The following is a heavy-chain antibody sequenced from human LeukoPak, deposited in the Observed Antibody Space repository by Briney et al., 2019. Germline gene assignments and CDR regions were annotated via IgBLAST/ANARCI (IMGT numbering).Heavy chain of an antibody. V-gene: IGHV4-34*01. D-gene: IGHD4/OR15-4a*01. CDR1: GGSISSGGYS. Sequence: SETLSLTCAVSGGSISSGGYSWSWIRQPPGKGLEWIGEINHSGSTNYNPSLKSRVTISVDTSKNQFSLKLSSVTAADTAVYYCARGVSYGAWYFDLWGRGTLVTVSS. CDR2: INHSGST. CDR3: ARGVSYGAWYFDL. J-gene: IGHJ2*01.